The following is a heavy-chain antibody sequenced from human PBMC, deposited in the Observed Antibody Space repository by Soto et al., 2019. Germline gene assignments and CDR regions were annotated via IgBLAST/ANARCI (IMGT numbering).Heavy chain of an antibody. V-gene: IGHV5-51*01. CDR1: GYSFTSYR. J-gene: IGHJ4*02. Sequence: GESLKISCKGSGYSFTSYRIGWVRQMPGKGLEWMGIIYPDDSDTRYSPSFQGQVTISADKSISTAYLQWSSLKASDTAMYYCARLVYDSSGYYYYFDYWGQGTLVTVSS. D-gene: IGHD3-22*01. CDR3: ARLVYDSSGYYYYFDY. CDR2: IYPDDSDT.